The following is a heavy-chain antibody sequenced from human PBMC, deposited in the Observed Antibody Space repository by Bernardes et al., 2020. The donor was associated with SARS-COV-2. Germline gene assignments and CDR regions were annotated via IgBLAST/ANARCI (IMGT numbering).Heavy chain of an antibody. CDR1: GYSFSNHD. J-gene: IGHJ4*02. CDR3: WVRVETGGVVFDH. Sequence: ASVKVSCTASGYSFSNHDMNWVRQAPGQGLEWVGWIIPHSANTNYAQNLQGRVSMTTDASARTGYMELRSLRSDDTAVYYCWVRVETGGVVFDHWGQGTLVTVSP. V-gene: IGHV1-18*04. D-gene: IGHD1-26*01. CDR2: IIPHSANT.